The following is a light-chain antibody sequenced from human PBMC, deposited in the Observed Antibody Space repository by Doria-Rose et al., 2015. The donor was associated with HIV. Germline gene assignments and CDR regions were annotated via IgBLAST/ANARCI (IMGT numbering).Light chain of an antibody. J-gene: IGKJ5*01. CDR2: DAS. V-gene: IGKV3-20*01. CDR3: QQYGTSRGT. Sequence: PQSPCTLSLSPGETATLSCRDSQRVTSSYLAWYQQQPGQAPRLLIYDASTRATGIPDRFSGSGSGTDFTLTISRLEPEDVAVYYCQQYGTSRGTFGQGTRLEIK. CDR1: QRVTSSY.